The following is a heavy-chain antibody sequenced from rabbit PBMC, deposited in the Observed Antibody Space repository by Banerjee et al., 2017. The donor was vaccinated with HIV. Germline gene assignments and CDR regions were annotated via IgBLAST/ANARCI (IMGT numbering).Heavy chain of an antibody. D-gene: IGHD8-1*01. CDR3: PRDLVGGSGL. CDR1: GFDFSNYG. Sequence: QEQLKETGGGLVQPGGSLTLPCKASGFDFSNYGVSWVRQAPGKGLEWIGCIYTGSGSTYYASWAKGRFSISKTPAPTVPLQMTRLPAADPPTYFCPRDLVGGSGLWGPGTLVTLS. CDR2: IYTGSGST. J-gene: IGHJ4*01. V-gene: IGHV1S45*01.